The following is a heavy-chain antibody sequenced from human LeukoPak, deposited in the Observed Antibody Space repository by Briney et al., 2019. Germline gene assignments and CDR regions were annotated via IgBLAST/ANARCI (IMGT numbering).Heavy chain of an antibody. Sequence: PSETLSLTCTVSGGSISSYYWSWIRQPPGKGLEWIGYIYYSGSTNYNPSLKSRVTISVDTSKNQFSLKLSSVTAADTAVYYCARLCSSTSCRALYYYYGMDVWGQGTTVTVSS. V-gene: IGHV4-59*12. CDR2: IYYSGST. CDR3: ARLCSSTSCRALYYYYGMDV. J-gene: IGHJ6*02. D-gene: IGHD2-2*01. CDR1: GGSISSYY.